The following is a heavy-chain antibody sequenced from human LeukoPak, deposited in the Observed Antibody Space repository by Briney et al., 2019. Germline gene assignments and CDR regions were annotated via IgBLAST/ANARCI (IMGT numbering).Heavy chain of an antibody. D-gene: IGHD6-19*01. CDR2: VYHGGTT. CDR3: ARGNPRYSSGLGFDY. J-gene: IGHJ4*02. CDR1: GGSISSRDYS. Sequence: SQTLSLTCAVSGGSISSRDYSWSWIRLPPGKGLEWIGSVYHGGTTYYNPSLKSQVTISVDTSRVQFSLTLRSATAADTAVYYCARGNPRYSSGLGFDYWGQGSLVTVSS. V-gene: IGHV4-30-2*05.